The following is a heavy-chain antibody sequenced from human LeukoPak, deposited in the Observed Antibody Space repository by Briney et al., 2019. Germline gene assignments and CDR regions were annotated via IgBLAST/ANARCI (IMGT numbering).Heavy chain of an antibody. CDR2: IYHSGST. J-gene: IGHJ4*02. CDR1: GGSISSGGYS. D-gene: IGHD5-18*01. CDR3: ARDQRGPHTAMDY. V-gene: IGHV4-30-2*05. Sequence: PSQTLSLTCAVSGGSISSGGYSWSWIRQPPGKGLEWIGYIYHSGSTYYNPSLKSRVTISVDTSKNQFSLKLSSVTAADTAVYYCARDQRGPHTAMDYWGQGTLVTVSS.